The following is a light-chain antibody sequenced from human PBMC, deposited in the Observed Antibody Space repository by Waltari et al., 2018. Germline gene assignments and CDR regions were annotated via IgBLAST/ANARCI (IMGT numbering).Light chain of an antibody. CDR2: KTS. V-gene: IGKV1-5*03. CDR3: QQYSSNPLT. Sequence: DIQMTQSPSTLSASVGDRVTITCRASQSFSNWLAWYQQKPGKAPKLLIYKTSTLESGGPSRFSGSGSGTEFTLTISSLQPDDFATYYCQQYSSNPLTFGGGTKVEV. J-gene: IGKJ4*01. CDR1: QSFSNW.